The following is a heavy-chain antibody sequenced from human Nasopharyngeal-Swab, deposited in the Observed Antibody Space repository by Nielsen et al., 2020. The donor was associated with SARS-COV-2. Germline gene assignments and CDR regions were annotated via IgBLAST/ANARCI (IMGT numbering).Heavy chain of an antibody. Sequence: GGSLRLSCVASGFTFSSYWMQWVRQPPGKGLEWVARINSDGRTKDHADSLQGRFTIARDNAKNEVYLQLNGLRGEDTAVYYCGRAGSYRIDYWGQGTLVTVSS. J-gene: IGHJ4*02. CDR2: INSDGRTK. V-gene: IGHV3-74*01. D-gene: IGHD1-14*01. CDR3: GRAGSYRIDY. CDR1: GFTFSSYW.